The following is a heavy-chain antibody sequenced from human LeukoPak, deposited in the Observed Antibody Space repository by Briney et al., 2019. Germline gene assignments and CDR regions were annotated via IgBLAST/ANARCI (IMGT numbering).Heavy chain of an antibody. J-gene: IGHJ3*01. D-gene: IGHD6-13*01. V-gene: IGHV3-53*01. CDR1: GFTVSSNY. Sequence: GGSLRLSCAASGFTVSSNYMSWVRQAPGKGLEWVSVIYSGGSTYYADSVKGRFTISRDNSKNTLYLQMNSLRAEDTAVYYCASVSSSWYVFDYWDQGTMVTVSS. CDR2: IYSGGST. CDR3: ASVSSSWYVFDY.